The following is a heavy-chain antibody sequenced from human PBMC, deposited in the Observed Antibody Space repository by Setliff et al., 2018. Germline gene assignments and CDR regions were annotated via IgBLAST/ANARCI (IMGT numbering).Heavy chain of an antibody. D-gene: IGHD6-6*01. CDR2: YRSGST. CDR3: ARMAVRVASRPSSPLDYYYYMDL. Sequence: PSETLSLTCSVTGDSMSNFFWSWIRQPPGKGLEWIGYYRSGSTNYSPSLKSRVTVSADRSRNQFSLNLNSVTAADTAVYYCARMAVRVASRPSSPLDYYYYMDLWGKGATVTVSS. J-gene: IGHJ6*03. CDR1: GDSMSNFF. V-gene: IGHV4-4*08.